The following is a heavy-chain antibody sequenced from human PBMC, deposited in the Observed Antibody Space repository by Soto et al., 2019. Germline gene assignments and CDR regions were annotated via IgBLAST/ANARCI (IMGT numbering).Heavy chain of an antibody. CDR1: GGSISSYY. J-gene: IGHJ6*03. CDR3: ARAPYGDYVNYYYYYMDV. V-gene: IGHV4-59*01. CDR2: IYYSGST. D-gene: IGHD4-17*01. Sequence: SETLSLTCTVSGGSISSYYWSWIRQPPGKGLEWIGYIYYSGSTNYNPSLKSRVTISVDTSKNQFSLKLSSVTAADTAVYYCARAPYGDYVNYYYYYMDVWGKGTTVTAP.